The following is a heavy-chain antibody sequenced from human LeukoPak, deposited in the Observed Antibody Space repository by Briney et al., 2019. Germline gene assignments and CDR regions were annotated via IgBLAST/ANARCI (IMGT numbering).Heavy chain of an antibody. D-gene: IGHD2-21*01. Sequence: GGSLRLSCAASGFTFSSYAMSWVRQAPGKGLEWVSAISGSGGSTYYADSVKGRFTISRDNSKNTLYLQMNSLRAEDTAVYYCAKFTWPEAYCGGDCFDAFDIWGQGTMDTVSS. CDR1: GFTFSSYA. J-gene: IGHJ3*02. CDR3: AKFTWPEAYCGGDCFDAFDI. V-gene: IGHV3-23*01. CDR2: ISGSGGST.